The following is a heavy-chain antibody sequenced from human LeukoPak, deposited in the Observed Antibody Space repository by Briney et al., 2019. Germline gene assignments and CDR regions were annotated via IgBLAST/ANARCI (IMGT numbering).Heavy chain of an antibody. J-gene: IGHJ6*02. Sequence: SQTLSLTCAISGDSVSSNSAAWNWIRQSPSRGLEWLGRTYYRPKWYNDYAVSVKSRITINPDTSKNQFSLQLNSVTPEDTAVYYCARALYGDYWYYYYGMDVWGQGTTVTVSS. CDR3: ARALYGDYWYYYYGMDV. CDR2: TYYRPKWYN. D-gene: IGHD4-17*01. CDR1: GDSVSSNSAA. V-gene: IGHV6-1*01.